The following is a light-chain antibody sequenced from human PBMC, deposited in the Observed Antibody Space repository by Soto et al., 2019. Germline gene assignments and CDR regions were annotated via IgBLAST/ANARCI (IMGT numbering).Light chain of an antibody. Sequence: VLTQSPATLSLSPGERGTLSCRASDSINNRLAWYQQKPGQAPRLLIYDVSNRDTGTPARFSGSGSGTDFTLTISRLERGDSAVYDGQQRDYWLTFGGGTKVEI. J-gene: IGKJ4*01. CDR1: DSINNR. CDR2: DVS. V-gene: IGKV3-11*01. CDR3: QQRDYWLT.